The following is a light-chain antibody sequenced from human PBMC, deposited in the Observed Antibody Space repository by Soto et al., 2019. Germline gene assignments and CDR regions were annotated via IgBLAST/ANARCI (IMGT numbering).Light chain of an antibody. CDR3: QRRSNWPGT. V-gene: IGKV3-11*01. CDR1: QSVSSY. Sequence: EIVLTQSPATLSLSPGERATLSCRASQSVSSYLAWYQQKPCQAPSLLIYDASNRATGIPARFSGSGSGTDFTLTIISLEPEDFAVYYCQRRSNWPGTFGQGTKVELK. CDR2: DAS. J-gene: IGKJ1*01.